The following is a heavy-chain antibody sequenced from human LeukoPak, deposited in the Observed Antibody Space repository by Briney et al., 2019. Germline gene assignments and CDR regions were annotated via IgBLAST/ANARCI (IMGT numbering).Heavy chain of an antibody. D-gene: IGHD5-18*01. Sequence: ASVKVSCKASGYTFTGYYMHWVRQAPGQGLEWMGWINPNSGGTNYAQKFQGRVTMTRDKAISTAYMEVSRLRSDDTAVYYCARGTGEGYSYGRYYFDYWGQGTLVTVSS. J-gene: IGHJ4*02. CDR3: ARGTGEGYSYGRYYFDY. CDR2: INPNSGGT. CDR1: GYTFTGYY. V-gene: IGHV1-2*02.